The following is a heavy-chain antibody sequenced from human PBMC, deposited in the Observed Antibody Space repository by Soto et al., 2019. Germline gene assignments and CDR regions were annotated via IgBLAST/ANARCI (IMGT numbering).Heavy chain of an antibody. J-gene: IGHJ3*02. CDR3: ARGITI. CDR2: INPYNGGT. CDR1: GYTFAGYY. D-gene: IGHD1-20*01. V-gene: IGHV1-2*04. Sequence: ASVKVSCKASGYTFAGYYMNWVRQAPGQGLEWMGWINPYNGGTNYAQKFQDSVTMTRNTSISTVYMELSSLRSEDTAVYYCARGITIWGQGTMVTVSS.